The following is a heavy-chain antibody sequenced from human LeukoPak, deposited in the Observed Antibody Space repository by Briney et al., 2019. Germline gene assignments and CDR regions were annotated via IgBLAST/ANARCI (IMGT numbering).Heavy chain of an antibody. Sequence: GGSLRLSCAASGFIFSNYWMGWVRQAPGKGLEWVANINQDESDKYYVDSVKGRFTISRDNAKDSLYLQMNSLRAEDTAVYYCARPSRSSGSYFDYWGQGTLLTVSS. V-gene: IGHV3-7*01. J-gene: IGHJ4*02. CDR1: GFIFSNYW. CDR3: ARPSRSSGSYFDY. CDR2: INQDESDK. D-gene: IGHD6-6*01.